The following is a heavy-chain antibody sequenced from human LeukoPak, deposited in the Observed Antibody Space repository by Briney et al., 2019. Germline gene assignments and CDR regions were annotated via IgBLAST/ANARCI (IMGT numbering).Heavy chain of an antibody. CDR3: ARDHSSGTTNYYYYYYMDV. CDR1: GYTFTSYY. CDR2: INPNSGGT. D-gene: IGHD6-19*01. V-gene: IGHV1-2*02. J-gene: IGHJ6*03. Sequence: ASVKVSCKASGYTFTSYYMHWVRQAPGQGLEWMGWINPNSGGTNYAQKFQGRVTMTRDTSISTAYMELSRLRSDDTAVYYCARDHSSGTTNYYYYYYMDVWGKGTTVTVSS.